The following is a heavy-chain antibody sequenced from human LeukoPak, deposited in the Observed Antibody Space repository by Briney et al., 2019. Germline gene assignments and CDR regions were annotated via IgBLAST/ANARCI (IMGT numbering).Heavy chain of an antibody. CDR3: ARDGTAAGLYFDL. D-gene: IGHD6-13*01. CDR2: IRQDGSEK. J-gene: IGHJ4*01. Sequence: GGSLRLSCELSGFTFTDYWMNWVRQAPGKGPEWVASIRQDGSEKTYVDSVKGRFTISRDNTKNSLSLQLNGLRAEDTAVYYCARDGTAAGLYFDLWGQGTLVTVSS. CDR1: GFTFTDYW. V-gene: IGHV3-7*01.